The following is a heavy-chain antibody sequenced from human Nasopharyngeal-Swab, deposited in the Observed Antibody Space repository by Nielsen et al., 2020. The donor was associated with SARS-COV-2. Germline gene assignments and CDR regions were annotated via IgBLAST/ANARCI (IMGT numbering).Heavy chain of an antibody. J-gene: IGHJ4*02. CDR3: ARGSGTYSDYFDY. V-gene: IGHV6-1*01. Sequence: SETLSLTCAISGGTVSSNSAAWTWIRQSPSRGLEWLGRTYFSSKWLNDYAVSVKSRITINQDTSRNQFSLQLNSVTPEDTAIYYCARGSGTYSDYFDYWGQGTLVSVSS. CDR1: GGTVSSNSAA. CDR2: TYFSSKWLN. D-gene: IGHD1-26*01.